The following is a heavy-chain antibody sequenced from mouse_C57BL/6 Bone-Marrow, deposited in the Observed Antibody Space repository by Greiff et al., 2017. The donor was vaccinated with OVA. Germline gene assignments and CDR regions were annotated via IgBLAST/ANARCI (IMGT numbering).Heavy chain of an antibody. CDR3: ARRDTTDFDY. V-gene: IGHV1-26*01. CDR2: INPNNGGT. Sequence: EVKLQQSGPELVKPGASVKISCKASGYTFTDYYMNWVKQSHGKSLEWIGDINPNNGGTSYNQKFKGKATLTVDKSSSTAYMELRSLTSEDSAVYYCARRDTTDFDYWGQGTTLTVSS. D-gene: IGHD1-1*01. J-gene: IGHJ2*01. CDR1: GYTFTDYY.